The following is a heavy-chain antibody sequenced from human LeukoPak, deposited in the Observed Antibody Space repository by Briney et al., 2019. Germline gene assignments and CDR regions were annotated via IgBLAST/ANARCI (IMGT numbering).Heavy chain of an antibody. J-gene: IGHJ3*02. CDR2: ISGSGGST. V-gene: IGHV3-23*01. Sequence: GGSLRLSCAASGFTFSSYAMSWVRQAPGKGLEWVSAISGSGGSTYYADSAKGRFTISRDNSKNTLYLQMNSLRAEDTAVYYCAKDRITMIVVAPDAFDIWGQGTMVTVSS. CDR3: AKDRITMIVVAPDAFDI. D-gene: IGHD3-22*01. CDR1: GFTFSSYA.